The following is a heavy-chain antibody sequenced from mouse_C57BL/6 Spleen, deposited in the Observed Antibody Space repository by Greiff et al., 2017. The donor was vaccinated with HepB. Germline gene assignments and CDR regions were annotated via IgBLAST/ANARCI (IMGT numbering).Heavy chain of an antibody. J-gene: IGHJ4*01. CDR2: IRSKSNNYAT. Sequence: EVHLVESGGGLVQPKGSLKLSCAASGFSFNTYAMNWVRQAPGKGLEWVARIRSKSNNYATYYADSVKDRFTISRDDSESMLYLQMNNLKTEDTAMYYCVRQYYYGSFYAMDYWGQGTSVTVSS. V-gene: IGHV10-1*01. CDR3: VRQYYYGSFYAMDY. D-gene: IGHD1-1*01. CDR1: GFSFNTYA.